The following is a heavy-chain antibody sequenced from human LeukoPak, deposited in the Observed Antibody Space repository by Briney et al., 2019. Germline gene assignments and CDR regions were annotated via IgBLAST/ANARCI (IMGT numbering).Heavy chain of an antibody. J-gene: IGHJ4*02. V-gene: IGHV3-23*03. Sequence: GGSLRLSCAASGFTFSSYAMSWVRQAPGKGLEWVSVIYGGGNTYYADSVKGRFTISRDTFRNTLYLQMNSLRAEDTAVYYCAREDQLLSFDYWGQGTLVTVSS. CDR1: GFTFSSYA. CDR2: IYGGGNT. D-gene: IGHD2-2*01. CDR3: AREDQLLSFDY.